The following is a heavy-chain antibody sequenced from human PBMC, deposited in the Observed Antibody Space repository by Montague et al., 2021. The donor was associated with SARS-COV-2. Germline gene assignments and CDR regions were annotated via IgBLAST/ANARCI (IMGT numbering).Heavy chain of an antibody. J-gene: IGHJ5*02. CDR3: ARLRTYCSSTSCYEHWFDP. D-gene: IGHD2-2*01. CDR1: GSSISSSSYY. CDR2: IYYSGST. Sequence: SKTLSLTCTVSGSSISSSSYYWGWIRQPPGKGLEWIGSIYYSGSTYYNPSLKSRVTISVGTSKNQFSLKLSSVTAADTAVYYCARLRTYCSSTSCYEHWFDPWGQGTLVTVSS. V-gene: IGHV4-39*01.